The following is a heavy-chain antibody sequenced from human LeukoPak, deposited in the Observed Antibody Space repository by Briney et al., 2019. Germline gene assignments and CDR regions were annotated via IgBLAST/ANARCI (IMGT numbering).Heavy chain of an antibody. CDR3: ARGQPVYCSSTSCSGKFDY. CDR2: IIPILGIA. Sequence: SVKVSCKASGGTFSNYTISWVRQAPGQGLEWMGRIIPILGIANYAQKFQGRATITADKSTSTAYMELSSLRSEDTAVYYCARGQPVYCSSTSCSGKFDYWGQGTLVTVSS. J-gene: IGHJ4*02. V-gene: IGHV1-69*02. D-gene: IGHD2-2*01. CDR1: GGTFSNYT.